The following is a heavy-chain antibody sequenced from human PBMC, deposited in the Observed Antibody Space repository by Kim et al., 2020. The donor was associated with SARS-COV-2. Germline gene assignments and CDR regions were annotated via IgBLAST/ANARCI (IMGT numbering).Heavy chain of an antibody. J-gene: IGHJ6*02. D-gene: IGHD2-15*01. V-gene: IGHV1-58*01. CDR3: AAEGGNSYGMDV. Sequence: KSAPKFQEMVTLTRDTSTSTAYMGLSSLRSEDTAVYYCAAEGGNSYGMDVWGQGTTVTVSS.